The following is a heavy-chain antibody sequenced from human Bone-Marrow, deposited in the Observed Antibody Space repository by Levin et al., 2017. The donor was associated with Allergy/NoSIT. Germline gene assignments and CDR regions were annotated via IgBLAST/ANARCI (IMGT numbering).Heavy chain of an antibody. V-gene: IGHV3-23*01. CDR3: ASLQNQYQLPGGYFEY. J-gene: IGHJ4*02. CDR1: GFKFNKYA. CDR2: ISGSGGNA. Sequence: LPGGSLRLSCEASGFKFNKYAMTWVRQAPGKGLEWVSFISGSGGNAYHADSVKGRFSVSRDNSKNTLYLEMNSLRAEDTAIYYCASLQNQYQLPGGYFEYWGQGILVTVSS. D-gene: IGHD2-2*01.